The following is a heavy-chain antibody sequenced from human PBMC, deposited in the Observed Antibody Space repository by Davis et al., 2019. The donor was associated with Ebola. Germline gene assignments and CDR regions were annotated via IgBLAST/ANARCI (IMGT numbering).Heavy chain of an antibody. Sequence: SVKVSCKAVGGTLTSYAMTWVRQAPGQGLEWMGGIVPVFRTANYAQKFQGRVTITADESTRTAYMELNGLRSEDTAVYYCAHLGPQRYCSGGGCHGYLDYWGQGTLVTVSS. J-gene: IGHJ4*02. D-gene: IGHD2-15*01. CDR3: AHLGPQRYCSGGGCHGYLDY. CDR2: IVPVFRTA. V-gene: IGHV1-69*13. CDR1: GGTLTSYA.